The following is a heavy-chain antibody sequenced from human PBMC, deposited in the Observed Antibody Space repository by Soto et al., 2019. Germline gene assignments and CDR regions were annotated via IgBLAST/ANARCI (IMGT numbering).Heavy chain of an antibody. D-gene: IGHD6-19*01. CDR2: INWNGGST. J-gene: IGHJ1*01. V-gene: IGHV3-20*01. CDR1: GFTFDDYG. CDR3: ARGFDGIAVAGKEYFQH. Sequence: VQLVESGGGVVRPGGSLRLSCAASGFTFDDYGMSWVRQAPGKGLEWVSGINWNGGSTGYADSVKGRFTISRDNAKNSLYLQMNSLRAEDTALYHCARGFDGIAVAGKEYFQHWGQGTLVTVSS.